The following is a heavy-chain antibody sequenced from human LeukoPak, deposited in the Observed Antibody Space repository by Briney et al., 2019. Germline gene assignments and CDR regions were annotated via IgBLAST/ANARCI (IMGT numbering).Heavy chain of an antibody. J-gene: IGHJ4*02. Sequence: PGGSLRLSCAASGFTFSAYGMHWVRQAPGKGLEWVAYTQFDGNKKYYGDSLKGRFTISKDNSKNTVSLQLNRLRPDDTAIYYCVKQGGAYWGPGTLVTVSS. CDR3: VKQGGAY. CDR2: TQFDGNKK. D-gene: IGHD3-16*01. CDR1: GFTFSAYG. V-gene: IGHV3-30*02.